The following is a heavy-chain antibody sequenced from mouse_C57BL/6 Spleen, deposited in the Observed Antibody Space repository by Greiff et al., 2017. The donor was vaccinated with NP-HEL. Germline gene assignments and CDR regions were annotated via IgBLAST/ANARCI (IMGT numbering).Heavy chain of an antibody. CDR1: GFTFSDYG. CDR2: ISSGSSTT. CDR3: GTRSYGYFGV. J-gene: IGHJ1*03. V-gene: IGHV5-17*01. Sequence: EVKLVESGGGLVKPGGSLKLSCAASGFTFSDYGMHWVRQAPEQGLEWVAYISSGSSTTYYADTVKGRFTISRDNAKNTLFLQIPSLRSEDTAMCYGGTRSYGYFGVWGTGTTVTVSS.